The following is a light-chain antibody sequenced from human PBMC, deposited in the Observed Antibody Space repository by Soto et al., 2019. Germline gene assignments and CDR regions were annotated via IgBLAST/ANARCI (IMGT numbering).Light chain of an antibody. CDR1: QSIDSN. CDR2: GAS. J-gene: IGKJ1*01. Sequence: EIVLTQSPATLSVSPGDGATLSCRASQSIDSNLAWYQQKPGQTPRLLIYGASTRPTGIPARFSGSGSGTEFTLTISSLQSEDFAVYYCQQYNNWPTWTFGQGTKVDIK. CDR3: QQYNNWPTWT. V-gene: IGKV3D-15*01.